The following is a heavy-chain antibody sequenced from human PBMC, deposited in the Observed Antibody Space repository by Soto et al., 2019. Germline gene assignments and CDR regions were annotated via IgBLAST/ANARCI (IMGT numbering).Heavy chain of an antibody. D-gene: IGHD1-26*01. CDR2: IHRDGVT. CDR1: GGSTSSSDW. J-gene: IGHJ4*02. Sequence: QVHLQESGPGLVKPSETLSLTCAISGGSTSSSDWWTWVRQPPGEGLEWIGEIHRDGVTNYNSSLKSRLTLSLDQSRNQFSRSLTSVTAADAAFYFCAGRPEIHPRWGQGILVPVSS. V-gene: IGHV4-4*02. CDR3: AGRPEIHPR.